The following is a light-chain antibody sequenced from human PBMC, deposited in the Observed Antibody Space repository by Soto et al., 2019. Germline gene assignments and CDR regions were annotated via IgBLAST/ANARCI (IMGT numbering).Light chain of an antibody. V-gene: IGKV1-39*01. CDR2: AAS. CDR3: KQSYSTPPWT. Sequence: DIQMTQSPSSLSASVGDRVTITCRASQSISSYLNWYQQKPGKAPKLLIYAASSLQSGVPSRFSGSGSWTDFTLTISSPQPEDFATYYCKQSYSTPPWTFGQGTKVEIK. J-gene: IGKJ1*01. CDR1: QSISSY.